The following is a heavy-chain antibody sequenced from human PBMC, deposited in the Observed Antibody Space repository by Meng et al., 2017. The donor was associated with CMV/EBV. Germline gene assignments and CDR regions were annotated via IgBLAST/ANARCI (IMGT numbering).Heavy chain of an antibody. V-gene: IGHV3-66*01. D-gene: IGHD2-21*01. J-gene: IGHJ4*02. Sequence: QLVDTGCCSGQPGVSLRPSWTYYGFTVRSNYMSWVGQAPGKGLEWNSIIYGSGNTYYGDSVKGRFTISRDNSKNTLYLQMNSLRAEDTAVYYCAREIPQAWGYWGQGTLVTVSS. CDR3: AREIPQAWGY. CDR1: GFTVRSNY. CDR2: IYGSGNT.